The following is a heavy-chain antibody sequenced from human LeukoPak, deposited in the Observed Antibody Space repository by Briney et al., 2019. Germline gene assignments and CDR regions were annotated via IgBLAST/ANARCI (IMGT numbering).Heavy chain of an antibody. Sequence: PSETLSLTCTVSGGSISSSSYYWGWIRQPPGKGLERFGSIYYSGSIYYNPSLKSRVTISVDTSKNQFSLKLSSVTAADTAVYYCAREYRFLEWLLSLDYYYYYMDVWGKGTTVTVSS. CDR1: GGSISSSSYY. CDR2: IYYSGSI. J-gene: IGHJ6*03. V-gene: IGHV4-39*07. CDR3: AREYRFLEWLLSLDYYYYYMDV. D-gene: IGHD3-3*01.